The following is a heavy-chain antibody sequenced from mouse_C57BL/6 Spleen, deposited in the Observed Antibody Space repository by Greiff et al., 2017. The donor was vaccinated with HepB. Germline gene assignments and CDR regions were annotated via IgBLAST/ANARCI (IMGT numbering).Heavy chain of an antibody. CDR2: ISYDGSN. D-gene: IGHD2-4*01. Sequence: EVQLQESGPGLVKPSQSLSLTCSVTGYSITSGYYWNWIRQFPGNKLEWMGYISYDGSNNYNPSLKNRISITRDTSKNQFFLKLNSVTTEDTATYFCARYDYDWFAYSGQGTLVTVSA. CDR1: GYSITSGYY. CDR3: ARYDYDWFAY. J-gene: IGHJ3*01. V-gene: IGHV3-6*01.